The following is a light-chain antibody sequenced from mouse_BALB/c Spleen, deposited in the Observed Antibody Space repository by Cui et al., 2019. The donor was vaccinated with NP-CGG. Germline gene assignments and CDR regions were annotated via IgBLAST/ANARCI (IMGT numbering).Light chain of an antibody. J-gene: IGLJ1*01. Sequence: QASLPQDSALTTSPGETVTLTCRTSTGAVTTSNYANWVQEKPDHLFTGLIGGTNNRVPGVPARFSGSLIGDKAALTITGAQTEDEAIYFCALWYSNHWVFGGGTKLTVL. V-gene: IGLV1*01. CDR3: ALWYSNHWV. CDR1: TGAVTTSNY. CDR2: GTN.